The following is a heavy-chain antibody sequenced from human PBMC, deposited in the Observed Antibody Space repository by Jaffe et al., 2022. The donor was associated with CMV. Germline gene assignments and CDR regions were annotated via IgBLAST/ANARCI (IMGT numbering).Heavy chain of an antibody. Sequence: EVQLVESGGGLVQPGRSLRLSCTASGFTLSDYAMNWVRQAPGKGLEWVGLIRNKAYGGTIAYAASVEGRFTISRDDSKSIAYLQMNSLRSEDTAVYYCTRIYGSSWHRSFDNWGQGTMVTVS. V-gene: IGHV3-49*04. CDR1: GFTLSDYA. CDR3: TRIYGSSWHRSFDN. D-gene: IGHD6-13*01. J-gene: IGHJ3*02. CDR2: IRNKAYGGTI.